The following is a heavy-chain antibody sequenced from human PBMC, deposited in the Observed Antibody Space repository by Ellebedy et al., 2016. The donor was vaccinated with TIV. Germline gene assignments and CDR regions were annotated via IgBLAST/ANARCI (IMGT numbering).Heavy chain of an antibody. V-gene: IGHV3-11*04. D-gene: IGHD5-18*01. CDR2: ISSSGSTI. CDR1: GFTFSDYY. J-gene: IGHJ6*02. Sequence: GGSLRLXXAASGFTFSDYYMSWIRQAPGKGLEWVSYISSSGSTIYYADSVKGRFTISRDNAKNSLYLQMNSLRAEDTAVYYCARDGRGYSYGYDYYYYGMDVWGQGTTVTVSS. CDR3: ARDGRGYSYGYDYYYYGMDV.